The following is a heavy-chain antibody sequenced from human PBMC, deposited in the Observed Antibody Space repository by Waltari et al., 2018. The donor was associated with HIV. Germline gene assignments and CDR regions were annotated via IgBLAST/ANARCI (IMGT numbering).Heavy chain of an antibody. CDR2: FIPIFGTP. CDR1: GGIFSSNG. CDR3: ARRFTWNKSYYYYGLAV. V-gene: IGHV1-69*01. Sequence: QVQLVQSGAELKKPGSSVKVSCRASGGIFSSNGITWVRQAPGQGLEWMGGFIPIFGTPNYPQKFQGRVTITSDESTGTAYMELRSLRSEDTAVYYCARRFTWNKSYYYYGLAVWGQGTTVTVSS. D-gene: IGHD3-10*01. J-gene: IGHJ6*02.